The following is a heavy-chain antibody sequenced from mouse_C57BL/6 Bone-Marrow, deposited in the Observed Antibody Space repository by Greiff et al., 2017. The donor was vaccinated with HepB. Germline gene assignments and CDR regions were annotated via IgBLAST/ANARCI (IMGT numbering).Heavy chain of an antibody. CDR1: GYTFTSYW. V-gene: IGHV1-64*01. Sequence: QVQLQQPGAELVKPGASVKLSCKASGYTFTSYWMHWVKQRPGQGLEWIGMIHPNSGSTNYNEKFKSKDTLTVDKSSSTAYMQLSSLTSEDSAVYYFARSFTTVVAFGVWGTGTTVTVSS. J-gene: IGHJ1*03. CDR2: IHPNSGST. D-gene: IGHD1-1*01. CDR3: ARSFTTVVAFGV.